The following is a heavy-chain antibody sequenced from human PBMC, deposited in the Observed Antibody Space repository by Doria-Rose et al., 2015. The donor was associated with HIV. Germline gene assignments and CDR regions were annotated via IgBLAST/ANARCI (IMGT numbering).Heavy chain of an antibody. Sequence: QVQLQESGPGLVKPAETLSLTCTVSGGSISSYYWNWIRQPPGKGLEWIGYIYSSGSTHYNPPLKGRVPISIDTSKTQFPLRRSSVTAADTAVYYCARFRPSRGIYYSLDVWGKGTTVTVSS. J-gene: IGHJ6*03. V-gene: IGHV4-4*09. CDR1: GGSISSYY. CDR3: ARFRPSRGIYYSLDV. CDR2: IYSSGST. D-gene: IGHD3-10*01.